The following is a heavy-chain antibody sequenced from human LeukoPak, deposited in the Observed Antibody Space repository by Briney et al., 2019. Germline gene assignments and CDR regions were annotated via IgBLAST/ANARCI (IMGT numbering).Heavy chain of an antibody. CDR2: INPSGGST. CDR1: GYTFTSYY. J-gene: IGHJ5*02. Sequence: ASVKVSCKASGYTFTSYYMHWVRQAPGQGLEWMGIINPSGGSTSYAQNFQGRVTMTRDMSTSTVYMELSSLRSEDTAVYYCARDISSWYPGGFDPWAREPWSPSPQ. D-gene: IGHD6-13*01. CDR3: ARDISSWYPGGFDP. V-gene: IGHV1-46*01.